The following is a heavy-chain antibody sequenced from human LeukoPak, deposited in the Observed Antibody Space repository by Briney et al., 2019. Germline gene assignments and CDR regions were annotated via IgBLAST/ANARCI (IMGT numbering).Heavy chain of an antibody. CDR2: TYYRSKWYN. J-gene: IGHJ4*02. V-gene: IGHV6-1*01. CDR3: AREYGECSSTSCYYYFDY. D-gene: IGHD2-2*01. CDR1: GDSVSSNSAA. Sequence: SQTLSLTCAISGDSVSSNSAAWTWIRQSPSRGLEWLGRTYYRSKWYNDYAISMKSRITINPDTSKNPFSLQLNSVTPEDTAVYYCAREYGECSSTSCYYYFDYWGQGTLVTVSS.